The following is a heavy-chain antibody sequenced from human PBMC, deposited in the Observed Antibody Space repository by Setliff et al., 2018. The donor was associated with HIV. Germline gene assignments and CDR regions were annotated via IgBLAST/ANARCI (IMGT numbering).Heavy chain of an antibody. D-gene: IGHD3-3*01. V-gene: IGHV1-46*01. CDR3: VRGVQSPPHYSYYYMDV. J-gene: IGHJ6*03. CDR1: GYTFTSDY. Sequence: ASVKVSCKASGYTFTSDYIHWVRQAPGQGLEWMGIINPSGGSTSYAQKFQGRVTKTRDTSTSTAYMELTSLRFDDTAMYYCVRGVQSPPHYSYYYMDVWGEGTMVTVSS. CDR2: INPSGGST.